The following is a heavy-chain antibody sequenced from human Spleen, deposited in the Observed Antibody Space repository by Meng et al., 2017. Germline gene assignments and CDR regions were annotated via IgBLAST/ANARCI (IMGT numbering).Heavy chain of an antibody. Sequence: GESLKISCAASGFSFSNYAIHWVRQAPGKGLEWVAVIWHDGSDQYYIDSVKGRFTISRDNSKSTVFLEMNSLRAEDAAFYYCARDRGGTVTRYYFDYWGQGTQVTVSS. D-gene: IGHD2-15*01. J-gene: IGHJ4*02. CDR1: GFSFSNYA. V-gene: IGHV3-33*08. CDR3: ARDRGGTVTRYYFDY. CDR2: IWHDGSDQ.